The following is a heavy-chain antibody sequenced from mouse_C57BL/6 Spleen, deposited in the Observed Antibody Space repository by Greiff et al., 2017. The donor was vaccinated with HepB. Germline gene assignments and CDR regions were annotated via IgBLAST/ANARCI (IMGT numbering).Heavy chain of an antibody. CDR3: AKIYDGYYRDAMDY. Sequence: EVQRVESGGGLVKPGGSLKLSCAASGFTFSDYGMHWVRQAPEKGLEWVAYISSGSSTIYYADTVKGRVTISRDNAKNTLFLQMTSLRSEDTAMYYCAKIYDGYYRDAMDYWGQGTSVTVSS. D-gene: IGHD2-3*01. CDR1: GFTFSDYG. J-gene: IGHJ4*01. V-gene: IGHV5-17*01. CDR2: ISSGSSTI.